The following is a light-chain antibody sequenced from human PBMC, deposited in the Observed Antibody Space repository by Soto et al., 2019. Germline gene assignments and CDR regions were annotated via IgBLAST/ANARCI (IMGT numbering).Light chain of an antibody. CDR1: QSVSSCY. CDR3: QHYDRSPFT. Sequence: EIVLTQSPCTLSLSPGERATISCRASQSVSSCYLAWYQQKPGQAPRLLIYGASSRATGIPDRFSGSGSGTDFTLTISRLEPEDFAMYYCQHYDRSPFTFGEGTKVEIK. J-gene: IGKJ4*01. V-gene: IGKV3-20*01. CDR2: GAS.